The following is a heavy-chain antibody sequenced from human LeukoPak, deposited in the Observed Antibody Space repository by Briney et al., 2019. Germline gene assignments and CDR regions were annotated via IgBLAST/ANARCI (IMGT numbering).Heavy chain of an antibody. J-gene: IGHJ3*02. CDR1: GFTFLTYA. D-gene: IGHD6-19*01. Sequence: GGSLRLSCAASGFTFLTYAMSWVRQAPGKGLQWVSVIRDSGASTYYADSVKGRFTISRDNSKNTLYLQMNILRAEDTAVYYCAKAGRSGWYPGWPFDIWGQGTMVTVSS. V-gene: IGHV3-23*01. CDR2: IRDSGAST. CDR3: AKAGRSGWYPGWPFDI.